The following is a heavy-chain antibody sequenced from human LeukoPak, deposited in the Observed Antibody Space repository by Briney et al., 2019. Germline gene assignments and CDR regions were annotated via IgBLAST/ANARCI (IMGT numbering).Heavy chain of an antibody. CDR1: GFTFGDYA. J-gene: IGHJ6*03. CDR2: IRSKAYGGTT. Sequence: GRSLRLSCTASGFTFGDYAMSWVRQAPGKGLEWVGFIRSKAYGGTTEYAASVKGRFTISRDDSKSIAYLQMSSLKTEDTAVYYCTSSITIFGVLLSYMDVWGKGTTVTVSS. D-gene: IGHD3-3*01. V-gene: IGHV3-49*04. CDR3: TSSITIFGVLLSYMDV.